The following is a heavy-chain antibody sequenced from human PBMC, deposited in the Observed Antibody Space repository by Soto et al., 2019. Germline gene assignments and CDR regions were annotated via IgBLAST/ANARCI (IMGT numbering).Heavy chain of an antibody. D-gene: IGHD2-15*01. Sequence: QVQLQESGPGLVKPSQTLSLTCTVSGDSISSDDYYWSWIRQPPGKGLEWIGYIYYSGSTYYNPSLKSRITLSVDTSKNQFSLKLSSVNAADTAVYYCARVVSDCSGGSRYHADEFFQHWGQGTLVTVSS. V-gene: IGHV4-30-4*01. CDR3: ARVVSDCSGGSRYHADEFFQH. CDR2: IYYSGST. CDR1: GDSISSDDYY. J-gene: IGHJ1*01.